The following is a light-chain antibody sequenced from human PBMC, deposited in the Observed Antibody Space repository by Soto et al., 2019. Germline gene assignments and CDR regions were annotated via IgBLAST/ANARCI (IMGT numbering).Light chain of an antibody. CDR1: SSDVGFYNY. V-gene: IGLV2-8*01. J-gene: IGLJ1*01. CDR3: SSYADNTIFV. Sequence: QAVVTQPPSASGSPGQSVTISCTGTSSDVGFYNYVSWYQQHPGKAPKLMIYEVNKRPSGVPDRFSGSKSGNTASLTVSGLQPEDEADYYCSSYADNTIFVFGSGTKLTVL. CDR2: EVN.